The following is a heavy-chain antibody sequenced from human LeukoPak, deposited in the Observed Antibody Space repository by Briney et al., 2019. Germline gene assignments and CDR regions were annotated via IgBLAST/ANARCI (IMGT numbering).Heavy chain of an antibody. V-gene: IGHV4-30-4*07. CDR2: IYNSGST. D-gene: IGHD3-22*01. J-gene: IGHJ4*02. Sequence: SETLSLTCAVSGGSISSGTYSWTWMRQPPGKGLEWIGYIYNSGSTFNNPSLNSRVTISVDTSKNQFSLKLSSVTAADTAMYYCARAFSGYYGGGYYFDYWGQGTLVTVSS. CDR3: ARAFSGYYGGGYYFDY. CDR1: GGSISSGTYS.